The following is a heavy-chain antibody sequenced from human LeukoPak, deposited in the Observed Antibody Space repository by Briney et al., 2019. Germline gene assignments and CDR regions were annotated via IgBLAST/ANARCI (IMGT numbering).Heavy chain of an antibody. CDR1: GFAFNTYA. CDR2: IWHDGSHK. CDR3: AREISGSGSYPDF. D-gene: IGHD3-10*01. Sequence: GTSLRLSCAASGFAFNTYAMHWVRQAPGKGLEWVTLIWHDGSHKFYIDSVRGRFTISRDNSKNTVYLQMNGLRAGDTAVYYCAREISGSGSYPDFWGQGTLVTVSS. J-gene: IGHJ4*02. V-gene: IGHV3-33*01.